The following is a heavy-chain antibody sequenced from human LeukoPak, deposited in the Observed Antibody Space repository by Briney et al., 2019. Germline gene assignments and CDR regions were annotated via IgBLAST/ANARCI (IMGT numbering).Heavy chain of an antibody. J-gene: IGHJ4*02. CDR1: GFTFSSYR. Sequence: PGGSLRLSCVGSGFTFSSYRMHWVRQAPGKGLVWVSRIDNDGTSTYHADSVKGRFTISRDNSKNTLYLQMNSLRGEDTGLYFCARDRYNSGNYEWGQGTLVAVSS. D-gene: IGHD1-26*01. CDR3: ARDRYNSGNYE. CDR2: IDNDGTST. V-gene: IGHV3-74*01.